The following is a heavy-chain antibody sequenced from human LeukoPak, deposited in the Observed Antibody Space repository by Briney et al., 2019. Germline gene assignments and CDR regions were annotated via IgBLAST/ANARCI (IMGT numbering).Heavy chain of an antibody. CDR1: GFTVSSNY. V-gene: IGHV3-13*01. CDR3: ARGTYYDFWSGYDYYGMDV. J-gene: IGHJ6*02. CDR2: IGTAGDT. Sequence: GGSLRLSCAASGFTVSSNYVSWVRQAPGKGLEWVSAIGTAGDTYYPGSVKGRFTISRENAKNSLYLQMNSLRAGDTAVYYCARGTYYDFWSGYDYYGMDVWGQGTTVTVSS. D-gene: IGHD3-3*01.